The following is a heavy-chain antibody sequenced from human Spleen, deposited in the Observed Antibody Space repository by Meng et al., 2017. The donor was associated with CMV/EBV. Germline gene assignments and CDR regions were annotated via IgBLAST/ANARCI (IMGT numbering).Heavy chain of an antibody. V-gene: IGHV1-18*01. CDR3: ARRPDAPIAHYAMAG. D-gene: IGHD1-14*01. J-gene: IGHJ6*02. CDR2: ISPFTGRT. Sequence: ASVKVSCKASGYAFDSYGITWVRQAPGQGLEWMGWISPFTGRTDYAHKFQDRVTMTTDTPKTTAYKDLRILKSDDTAVYFCARRPDAPIAHYAMAGWGQGTTVTVSS. CDR1: GYAFDSYG.